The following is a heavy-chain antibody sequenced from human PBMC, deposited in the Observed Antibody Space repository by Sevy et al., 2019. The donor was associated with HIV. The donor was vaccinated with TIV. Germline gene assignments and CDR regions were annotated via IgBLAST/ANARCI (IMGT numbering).Heavy chain of an antibody. J-gene: IGHJ4*02. CDR2: ISYDGSNK. D-gene: IGHD1-26*01. V-gene: IGHV3-30-3*01. CDR3: AREYMVGGPGGY. CDR1: GFTFSSYA. Sequence: GGSLRLSCAASGFTFSSYAMHWVRQAPGKGLEWVAVISYDGSNKYYADSVKGRFTISRDNSKNTLYLQMNSLGAEDTAVYYWAREYMVGGPGGYWGQGTLVTVSS.